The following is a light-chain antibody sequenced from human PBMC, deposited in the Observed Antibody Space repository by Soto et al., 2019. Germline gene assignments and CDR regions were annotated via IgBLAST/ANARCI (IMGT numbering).Light chain of an antibody. CDR3: QQYNNWPET. Sequence: EIVMTQSPATLSVSPGDRATLSCRASKSVSSNLAWYQQKPGQAPRLLIYGASTRATGIPARFSGSGSGTEFTLTISSLQSEDFAVYYCQQYNNWPETFGQGTKVEIK. CDR2: GAS. J-gene: IGKJ1*01. V-gene: IGKV3-15*01. CDR1: KSVSSN.